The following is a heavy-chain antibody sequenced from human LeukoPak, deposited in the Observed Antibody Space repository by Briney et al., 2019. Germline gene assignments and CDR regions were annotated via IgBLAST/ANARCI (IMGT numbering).Heavy chain of an antibody. CDR3: ARHGCASCPYT. J-gene: IGHJ5*02. V-gene: IGHV4-59*08. CDR1: GGSSSSYY. CDR2: IYSSGST. Sequence: SETLSLTCTVYGGSSSSYYWSWIRQPPGKGLEWIGYIYSSGSTNYNPSLKSRVTILVDTSKNQFSLTLTSVTAADTAVYYCARHGCASCPYTCGQGTLVTVSS. D-gene: IGHD2-2*01.